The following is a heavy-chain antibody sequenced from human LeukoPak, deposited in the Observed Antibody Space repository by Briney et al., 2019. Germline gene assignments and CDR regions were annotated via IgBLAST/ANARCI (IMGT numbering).Heavy chain of an antibody. CDR2: ISSSGSTI. J-gene: IGHJ3*02. Sequence: GGSLRLSCAASGFTFSDYYMSWIRQAPGKGLEWVSYISSSGSTIYYADSVKGRFTISRDNAKNSLYLQMNSLRAEDTAVYYCAKDNYFDWPTAMTAAFDIWGQGTMVTVSS. D-gene: IGHD3-9*01. CDR3: AKDNYFDWPTAMTAAFDI. V-gene: IGHV3-11*01. CDR1: GFTFSDYY.